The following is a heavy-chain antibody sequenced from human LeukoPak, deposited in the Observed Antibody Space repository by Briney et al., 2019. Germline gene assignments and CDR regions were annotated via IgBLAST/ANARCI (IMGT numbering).Heavy chain of an antibody. D-gene: IGHD3-3*01. CDR2: IFYTGKS. CDR3: ARLPYDFWSGYYFDY. V-gene: IGHV4-39*01. CDR1: GGSISGNYY. J-gene: IGHJ4*02. Sequence: PSETLSLTCTVSGGSISGNYYWGWIRQPPGKGLEWIGSIFYTGKSNRNPSLKSRVTISVDTSKNQFSLKLSSVTAADTAVYYCARLPYDFWSGYYFDYWGQGTLVTVSS.